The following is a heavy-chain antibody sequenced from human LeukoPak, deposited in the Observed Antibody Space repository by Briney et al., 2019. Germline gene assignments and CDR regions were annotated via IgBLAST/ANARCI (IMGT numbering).Heavy chain of an antibody. CDR1: GGSISSYY. D-gene: IGHD2-8*01. CDR2: IYYSGST. J-gene: IGHJ3*02. CDR3: ARTAFYCTNGVCRLDAFDI. Sequence: SETLSLTCTVSGGSISSYYWSWIRQPPGKGLEWIGYIYYSGSTNYNPSLKSRVTISLDTPKNQLSLKLSSVSAADTAMYYCARTAFYCTNGVCRLDAFDIWGQGTMVTVSS. V-gene: IGHV4-59*01.